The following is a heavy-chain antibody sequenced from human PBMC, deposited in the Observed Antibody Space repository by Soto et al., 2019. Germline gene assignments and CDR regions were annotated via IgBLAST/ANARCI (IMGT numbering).Heavy chain of an antibody. V-gene: IGHV1-3*01. CDR2: TNEGSGNT. Sequence: GASGKVSGKATGYSFKNYSVHWVLQAPGQRLEWMGFTNEGSGNTRFSQKFQGRTSITRDTSASTVYLDLSSLTSEDTAIYYCARDDRSVSGVVTLDHWGPGTLVTVSS. D-gene: IGHD3-3*01. CDR1: GYSFKNYS. CDR3: ARDDRSVSGVVTLDH. J-gene: IGHJ4*02.